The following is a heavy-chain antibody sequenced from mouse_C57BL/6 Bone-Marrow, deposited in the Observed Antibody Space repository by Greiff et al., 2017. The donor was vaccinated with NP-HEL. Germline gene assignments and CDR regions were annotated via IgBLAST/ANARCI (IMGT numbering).Heavy chain of an antibody. CDR3: TRPITTVPPTPLYAMDY. Sequence: QVQLQQSGAELVRPGASVTLSCKASGYTFTDYEMHWVKQTPVHGLEWIGATDPETGGTAYNQKFKGKAILTADKSSSTAYMELRSLTSEDSAVYYCTRPITTVPPTPLYAMDYWGQGTSVTVSS. D-gene: IGHD1-1*01. V-gene: IGHV1-15*01. CDR2: TDPETGGT. J-gene: IGHJ4*01. CDR1: GYTFTDYE.